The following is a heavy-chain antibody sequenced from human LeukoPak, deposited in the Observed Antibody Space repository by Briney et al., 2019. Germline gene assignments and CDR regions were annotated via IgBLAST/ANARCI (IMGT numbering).Heavy chain of an antibody. D-gene: IGHD3-22*01. CDR1: GFTFDDYA. Sequence: GGNLILSCAGSGFTFDDYAMHWVRQAPGKGLEWVSLVSGDGGSTYYADSVKGRFTISRDNSKNSLYLQMNSLRTEDTALYYCAKGQQRYYYDSSGYTFDYWGQGTLVTVSS. V-gene: IGHV3-43*02. CDR3: AKGQQRYYYDSSGYTFDY. CDR2: VSGDGGST. J-gene: IGHJ4*02.